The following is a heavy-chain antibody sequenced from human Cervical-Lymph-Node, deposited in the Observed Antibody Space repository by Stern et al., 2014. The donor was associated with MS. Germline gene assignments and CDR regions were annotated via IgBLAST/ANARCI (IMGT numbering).Heavy chain of an antibody. CDR2: ISSHNSNT. J-gene: IGHJ3*01. CDR3: ARGEVYGFDL. V-gene: IGHV1-18*01. Sequence: QVQLVQSGVEMKKPGASVKVSCKASGYTFASYGLSWVRQAPGQGLEWMGWISSHNSNTKYAQNFQGRVTMTTDISTSTAYMELRSLTSHDTAVYYCARGEVYGFDLWGQGTMITVSS. CDR1: GYTFASYG. D-gene: IGHD5/OR15-5a*01.